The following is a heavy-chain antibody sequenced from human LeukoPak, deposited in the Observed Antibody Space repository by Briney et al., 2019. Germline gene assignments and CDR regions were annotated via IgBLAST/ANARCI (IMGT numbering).Heavy chain of an antibody. CDR3: AKDMRAAAGWGRLNWFDP. V-gene: IGHV3-21*04. CDR1: GFTFSSYH. Sequence: GGSLRLSCTASGFTFSSYHMNWVRQAPGKGLEWVSSISTSSLYIYYSDSMKGRFTISRDNAKNSLYLQMNSLRAEDTAVYYCAKDMRAAAGWGRLNWFDPWGQGTLVTVSS. D-gene: IGHD6-13*01. CDR2: ISTSSLYI. J-gene: IGHJ5*02.